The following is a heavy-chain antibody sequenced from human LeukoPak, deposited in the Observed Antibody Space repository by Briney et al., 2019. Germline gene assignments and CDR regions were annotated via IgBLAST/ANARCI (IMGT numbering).Heavy chain of an antibody. CDR1: GFTFSSYS. CDR3: AKTRYSSGWRHFDY. D-gene: IGHD6-19*01. J-gene: IGHJ4*02. CDR2: ISSSSSTI. V-gene: IGHV3-48*04. Sequence: GGSLRLSCAASGFTFSSYSMNWVRQAPGKGLEWVSYISSSSSTIYYADSVKGRFTISRDNAKNSLYLQMNSLRAEDTAVYYCAKTRYSSGWRHFDYWGQGTLVTVSS.